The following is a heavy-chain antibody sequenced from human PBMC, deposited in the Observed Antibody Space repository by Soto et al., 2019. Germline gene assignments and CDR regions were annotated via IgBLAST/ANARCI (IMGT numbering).Heavy chain of an antibody. CDR3: AKSGPTNYFDF. Sequence: HPGGSLRLSCAASGFTFSTFATNWVRQAPGKGLEWVSGITGGSGFTFYADSVKGQFTISRDDSENTLFLQMSSLRAEDTAKYYCAKSGPTNYFDFWGQGTLVTVSS. CDR1: GFTFSTFA. V-gene: IGHV3-23*01. D-gene: IGHD1-26*01. CDR2: ITGGSGFT. J-gene: IGHJ4*02.